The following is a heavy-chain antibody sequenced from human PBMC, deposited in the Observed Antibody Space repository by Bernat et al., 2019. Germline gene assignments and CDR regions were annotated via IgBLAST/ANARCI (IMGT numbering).Heavy chain of an antibody. CDR2: ISGGGGST. Sequence: EVQLLESGGGVVQPGGSLRLSCAASGFTFSSYAMSWVRQAPGKGLEWVSAISGGGGSTYYADSVKGRFTISRDNSKNTLYLQMNSLRAEDTAVYYCAKSMVRVAGSSYFDYWGQGTLVTVSS. CDR3: AKSMVRVAGSSYFDY. D-gene: IGHD6-19*01. CDR1: GFTFSSYA. V-gene: IGHV3-23*01. J-gene: IGHJ4*02.